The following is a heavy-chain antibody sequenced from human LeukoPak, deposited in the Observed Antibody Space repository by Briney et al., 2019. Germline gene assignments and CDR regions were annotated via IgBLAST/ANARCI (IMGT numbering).Heavy chain of an antibody. CDR3: AGLVGRYSSGLYYYYFDY. CDR1: GDSINSLDL. Sequence: PSGTLSLTCTVSGDSINSLDLWSWVRQPPGKGLEWIGEMYLSGTTHSNPSVKSRVTISIDKSKNQFFLNLSSVTAADTAVFYCAGLVGRYSSGLYYYYFDYWGQGTLVTVSS. D-gene: IGHD3-22*01. V-gene: IGHV4-4*02. J-gene: IGHJ4*02. CDR2: MYLSGTT.